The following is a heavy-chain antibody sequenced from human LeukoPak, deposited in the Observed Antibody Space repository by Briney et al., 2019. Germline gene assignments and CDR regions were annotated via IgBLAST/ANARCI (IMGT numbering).Heavy chain of an antibody. J-gene: IGHJ4*02. Sequence: SEALSLTCSLSGDTLSTYYWNWIRQTPGRGLEWIGHISLGNTEYNPSLKSRVTISVDTSKNEFYLRLTSVTAADTALYFCARDKRHSYGKYFDPWSQGTLVSVSS. V-gene: IGHV4-59*12. CDR3: ARDKRHSYGKYFDP. CDR1: GDTLSTYY. D-gene: IGHD5-18*01. CDR2: ISLGNT.